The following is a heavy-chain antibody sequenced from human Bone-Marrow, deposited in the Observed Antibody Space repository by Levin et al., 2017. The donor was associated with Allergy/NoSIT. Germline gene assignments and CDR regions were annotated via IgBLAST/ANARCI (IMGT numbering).Heavy chain of an antibody. CDR1: GFIFSDAW. Sequence: GESLKISCTASGFIFSDAWMSWVRQVPGKGLEWVARIKSVTDGETTEYAAPVKGRFTVSRDDSKYTLYLQMNSLQTDDTAVYYCTTPSSTYIDSWGLGTQVTVSS. V-gene: IGHV3-15*01. J-gene: IGHJ4*02. CDR2: IKSVTDGETT. CDR3: TTPSSTYIDS.